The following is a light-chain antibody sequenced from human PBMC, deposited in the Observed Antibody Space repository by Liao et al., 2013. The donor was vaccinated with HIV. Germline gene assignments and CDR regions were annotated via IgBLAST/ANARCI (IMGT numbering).Light chain of an antibody. CDR1: RLGDNI. J-gene: IGLJ2*01. Sequence: SYELTQPPSVSVSPGQTASITCSGDRLGDNIVSWYQQRPGQSPVVVIYQDNKWPSGIPERFSGSNSGNTATLTISGTQAMDEADYYCQAWDNNFVVFGGGTKLTVL. CDR2: QDN. V-gene: IGLV3-1*01. CDR3: QAWDNNFVV.